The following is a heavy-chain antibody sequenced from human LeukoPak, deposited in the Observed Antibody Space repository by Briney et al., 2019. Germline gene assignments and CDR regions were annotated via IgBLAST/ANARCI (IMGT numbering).Heavy chain of an antibody. CDR3: ARAPVTSCRGAFCYPFDL. CDR2: ASSSDDGT. D-gene: IGHD2-21*01. V-gene: IGHV3-23*01. J-gene: IGHJ4*02. CDR1: GFTFSSYS. Sequence: GGSLRLSCAASGFTFSSYSMNWVRQVPGKGLEWVSAASSSDDGTYHADSVRGRFTIYRDNFRNTLYLQMNRLRVEDAALYYCARAPVTSCRGAFCYPFDLWGQGVLVTVSS.